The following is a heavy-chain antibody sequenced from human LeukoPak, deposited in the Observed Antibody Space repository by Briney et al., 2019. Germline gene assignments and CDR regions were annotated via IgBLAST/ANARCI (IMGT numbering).Heavy chain of an antibody. CDR1: GGSISSYY. CDR3: ARCIGEAFDI. D-gene: IGHD2-8*01. CDR2: IYYSGTT. V-gene: IGHV4-59*01. Sequence: SETLSLTCTVSGGSISSYYWSWIRQPPGKGLEWIGYIYYSGTTNYNPSLKSRVTISVDTSKNQFSLKLSSVTAADTAVYYCARCIGEAFDIWGQGTMVTVSS. J-gene: IGHJ3*02.